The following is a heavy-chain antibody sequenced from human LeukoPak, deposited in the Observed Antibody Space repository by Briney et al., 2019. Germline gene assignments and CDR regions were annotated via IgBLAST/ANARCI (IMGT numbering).Heavy chain of an antibody. CDR2: INHSGST. V-gene: IGHV4-34*01. CDR3: ASTVASPNWFDP. CDR1: GFTFSSYA. D-gene: IGHD6-19*01. Sequence: GSLRLSCAASGFTFSSYAMSWVRQPPGKGLEWIGEINHSGSTNYNPSLKSRVTISVDTSKNQFSLKLSSVTAADTAVYYCASTVASPNWFDPWGQGTLVTVSS. J-gene: IGHJ5*02.